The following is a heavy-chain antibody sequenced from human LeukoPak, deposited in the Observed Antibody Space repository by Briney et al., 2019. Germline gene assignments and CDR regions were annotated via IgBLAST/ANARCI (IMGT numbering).Heavy chain of an antibody. CDR2: IYPADSDT. CDR3: ARVEVPAAPYSSDY. D-gene: IGHD2-2*01. J-gene: IGHJ4*02. Sequence: GESLKISCQGSGYNFATDWIAWVRQMPGKGLEWMGIIYPADSDTRYRPSFQGQVAISADKSMNTAYLQWTSLKASDTAMYYCARVEVPAAPYSSDYWGQGTLVTVSS. V-gene: IGHV5-51*01. CDR1: GYNFATDW.